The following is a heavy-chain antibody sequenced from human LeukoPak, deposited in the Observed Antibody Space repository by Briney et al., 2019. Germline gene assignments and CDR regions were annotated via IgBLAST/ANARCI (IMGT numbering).Heavy chain of an antibody. V-gene: IGHV4-39*07. J-gene: IGHJ5*02. CDR3: ARAKAVAGIFGPVNWFDP. CDR1: GGSISSSSYY. D-gene: IGHD6-19*01. CDR2: IYYSGST. Sequence: PSETLSLTCTVSGGSISSSSYYWGCIRQPPGKGLECIGSIYYSGSTYYNPSLKSRVTISVDTSKHQFSLKLSSVTAADTAVYYCARAKAVAGIFGPVNWFDPWGQGTLVTVSS.